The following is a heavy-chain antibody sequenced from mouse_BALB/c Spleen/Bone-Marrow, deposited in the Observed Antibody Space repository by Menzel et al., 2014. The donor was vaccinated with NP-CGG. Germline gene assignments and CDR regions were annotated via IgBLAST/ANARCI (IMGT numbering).Heavy chain of an antibody. CDR2: ISNGGGST. CDR1: GFTFSDYY. J-gene: IGHJ4*01. D-gene: IGHD2-1*01. Sequence: EVHLVESGGGLVQPGGSLKLSCATSGFTFSDYYMYWVRQTPEKRLEWVAYISNGGGSTYYPDTVKGRFTIPRDNAKNTLYLQMSRLKSEDTAMYYCARHLYGNYGAMDYWGQGTSVTVSS. V-gene: IGHV5-12*02. CDR3: ARHLYGNYGAMDY.